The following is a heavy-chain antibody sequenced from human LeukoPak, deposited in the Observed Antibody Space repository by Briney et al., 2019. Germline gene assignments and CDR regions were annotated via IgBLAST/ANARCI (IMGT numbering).Heavy chain of an antibody. CDR2: LYYSGST. CDR1: GDSISSSTNY. V-gene: IGHV4-39*07. J-gene: IGHJ4*02. Sequence: SETLSLTCSVSGDSISSSTNYWGWIRQPPGKGLEWIGSLYYSGSTYYNPSLKSRVTISVDTSKNQFSLKLSSVTAADTAVYYCARVVYYYGSGSYSWGQGTLVTVSS. CDR3: ARVVYYYGSGSYS. D-gene: IGHD3-10*01.